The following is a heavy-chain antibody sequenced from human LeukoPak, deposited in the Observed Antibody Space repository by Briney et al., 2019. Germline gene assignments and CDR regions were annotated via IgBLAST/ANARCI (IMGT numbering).Heavy chain of an antibody. J-gene: IGHJ6*03. Sequence: GGSLRLSCAASGFTFDESTMHWVRQAPGKCLEWVSLISWDGGSTYYADSVKGRFTISRDNSKNSLYLQMNSLRTEDTALYYCAKGNYYYMDVWGKGTTVTVSS. CDR3: AKGNYYYMDV. CDR2: ISWDGGST. CDR1: GFTFDEST. V-gene: IGHV3-43*01.